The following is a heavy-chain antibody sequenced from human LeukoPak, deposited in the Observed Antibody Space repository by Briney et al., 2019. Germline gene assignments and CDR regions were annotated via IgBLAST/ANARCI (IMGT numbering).Heavy chain of an antibody. CDR3: ARVSKEGYYDSSGDLHYYYYMDV. J-gene: IGHJ6*03. V-gene: IGHV4-34*01. Sequence: SETLSLTCAVYGGSFSGYYWSWIRQPPGKGLEWIGEINHSGSTNYNPSLKSRVTISVDTSKNQFSLKLSSVTAADTAVYYCARVSKEGYYDSSGDLHYYYYMDVWGKGTTVTVSS. CDR1: GGSFSGYY. CDR2: INHSGST. D-gene: IGHD3-22*01.